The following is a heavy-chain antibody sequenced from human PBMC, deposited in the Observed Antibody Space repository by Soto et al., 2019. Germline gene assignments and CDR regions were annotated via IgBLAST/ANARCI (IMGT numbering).Heavy chain of an antibody. CDR1: GFPVTSNG. J-gene: IGHJ4*02. Sequence: PGGPLRLSWGVSGFPVTSNGVSWVRPAPGKGLEWVSAISANGQGVYYADSVKGRFIISRDNSKNTVFLHMDSLTAEDTAVYYCAKDRDYPRDYFHYWGQGTLVTVS. D-gene: IGHD3-10*01. CDR3: AKDRDYPRDYFHY. CDR2: ISANGQGV. V-gene: IGHV3-23*01.